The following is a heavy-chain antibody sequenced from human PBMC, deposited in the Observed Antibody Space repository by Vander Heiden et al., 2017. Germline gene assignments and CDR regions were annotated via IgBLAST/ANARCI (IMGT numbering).Heavy chain of an antibody. CDR2: IYDNDNS. CDR3: ARVACSRGGCAHFDT. D-gene: IGHD2-15*01. CDR1: GVSVNSGDFY. V-gene: IGHV4-30-4*01. Sequence: QVLLEESGPGLVKPSQTLSLTCSVSGVSVNSGDFYWSWIRQPPGKGLEWIGYIYDNDNSYYNPSLKSRVFISVDTSKNQFSLNLTSVTSPDTAVYYCARVACSRGGCAHFDTWGQGARVTVSS. J-gene: IGHJ4*02.